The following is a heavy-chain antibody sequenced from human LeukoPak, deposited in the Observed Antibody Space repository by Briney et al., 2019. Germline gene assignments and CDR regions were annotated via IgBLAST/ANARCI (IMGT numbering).Heavy chain of an antibody. J-gene: IGHJ4*02. D-gene: IGHD6-13*01. CDR3: ARDLGIAAAGTLSDY. CDR2: INPNSGGT. V-gene: IGHV1-2*02. CDR1: GYTFTGYY. Sequence: GASVKASCKASGYTFTGYYMHWVRQAPGQGLEWMGWINPNSGGTNYAQKFQGRVTMTRDTSISTAYMELSRLRSDDTAVYYCARDLGIAAAGTLSDYWGQGTLVTVSS.